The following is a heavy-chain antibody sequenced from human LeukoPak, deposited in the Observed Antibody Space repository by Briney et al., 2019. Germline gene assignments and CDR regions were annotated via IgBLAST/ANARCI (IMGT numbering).Heavy chain of an antibody. Sequence: GGSLRLSCAASGFTFSSYWMGGARKAPGKGLEWVANIKQDGSEKYYVDSVKGRFTISRDNAKNSLYLQMNSLRAEDTAVYYCAREIGGYFDYWGQGTLVTVSS. CDR1: GFTFSSYW. V-gene: IGHV3-7*01. D-gene: IGHD2-15*01. CDR3: AREIGGYFDY. CDR2: IKQDGSEK. J-gene: IGHJ4*02.